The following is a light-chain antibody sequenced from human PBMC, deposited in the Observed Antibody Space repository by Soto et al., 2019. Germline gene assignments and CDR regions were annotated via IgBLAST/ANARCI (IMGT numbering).Light chain of an antibody. Sequence: QSALTQPASVSGSPGQSITISCTGTSGDVGYYNYVSWYQQYPGKAPKCIIYDVSNRPSGVSNRFSGSKSGNTASLTISGLQAEDEADYYCCSYTSSNTLAFGGGTKLTVL. J-gene: IGLJ2*01. V-gene: IGLV2-14*01. CDR1: SGDVGYYNY. CDR3: CSYTSSNTLA. CDR2: DVS.